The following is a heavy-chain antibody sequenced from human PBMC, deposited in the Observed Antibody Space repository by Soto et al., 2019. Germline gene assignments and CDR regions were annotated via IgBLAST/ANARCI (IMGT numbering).Heavy chain of an antibody. CDR3: ARAKWTRFHLYDFWSGPNWFDP. CDR2: IYYSGST. V-gene: IGHV4-30-4*01. J-gene: IGHJ5*02. D-gene: IGHD3-3*01. CDR1: GGSISSGDYY. Sequence: PSETLSLTSTVSGGSISSGDYYWSWIGQPPGKGLEWIGYIYYSGSTYYSPSLKSRVTISVDTSKNQFSLKLSSVTAADTAVYYCARAKWTRFHLYDFWSGPNWFDPWGQGTLVTVSS.